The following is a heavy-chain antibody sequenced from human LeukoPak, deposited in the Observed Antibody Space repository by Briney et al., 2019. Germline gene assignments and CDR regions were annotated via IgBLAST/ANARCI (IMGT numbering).Heavy chain of an antibody. CDR1: GGSVSSGSYY. J-gene: IGHJ4*02. CDR3: ARGYYGGYFDY. D-gene: IGHD3-10*01. CDR2: IYYSGST. Sequence: SETLSLTCTVSGGSVSSGSYYWSWLRQPPGTGLEWIGYIYYSGSTNYNPSLKSRVTISVDTSKNQFSLKLSSVTAADPAVYYCARGYYGGYFDYWGQGTLVTVSS. V-gene: IGHV4-61*01.